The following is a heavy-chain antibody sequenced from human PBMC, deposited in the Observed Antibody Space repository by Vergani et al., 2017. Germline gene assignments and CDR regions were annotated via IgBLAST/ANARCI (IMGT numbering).Heavy chain of an antibody. CDR1: GGSMSGYY. CDR3: ARVSFEGGNLYYYYGMDV. J-gene: IGHJ6*02. Sequence: QVRLQESGPGLVKPSETLSLTCSVSGGSMSGYYWSWIRQPPGKELEWIGYMYHSGSTNYNPSLKSRVTISVDTSKNQFSLKLSSVTAADTAVYYCARVSFEGGNLYYYYGMDVWGQGTTVTVSS. V-gene: IGHV4-59*12. D-gene: IGHD4-23*01. CDR2: MYHSGST.